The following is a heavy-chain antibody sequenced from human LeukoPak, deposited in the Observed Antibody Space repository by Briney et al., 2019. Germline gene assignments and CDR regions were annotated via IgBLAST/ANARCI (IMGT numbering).Heavy chain of an antibody. Sequence: GGSLRLSCAASGFTSSTYTMSWVRQAPGKGLEWVANIKRDGTEKDYVDSMKARFTISRDNAKNSLYLQMNSLRAEDTAVYYCARLGILGSSHYFDYWGQGALVTVSS. CDR3: ARLGILGSSHYFDY. CDR2: IKRDGTEK. CDR1: GFTSSTYT. V-gene: IGHV3-7*01. D-gene: IGHD6-6*01. J-gene: IGHJ4*02.